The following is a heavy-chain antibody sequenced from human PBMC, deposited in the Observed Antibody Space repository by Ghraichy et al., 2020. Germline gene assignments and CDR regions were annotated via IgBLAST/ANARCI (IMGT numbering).Heavy chain of an antibody. CDR1: GFTFSSYA. CDR2: ISGSGGST. Sequence: LSLTCAASGFTFSSYAMSWVRQAPGKGLEWVSAISGSGGSTYYADSVKGRFTISRDNSKNTLYLQMNSLRAEDTAVYYCAKRNYGSGRPFDYLGQGTLVTVSS. CDR3: AKRNYGSGRPFDY. D-gene: IGHD3-10*01. J-gene: IGHJ4*02. V-gene: IGHV3-23*01.